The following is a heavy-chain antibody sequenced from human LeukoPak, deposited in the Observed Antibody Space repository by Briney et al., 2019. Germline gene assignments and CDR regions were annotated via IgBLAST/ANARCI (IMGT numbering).Heavy chain of an antibody. CDR1: GGSFSGYY. Sequence: SETLSLTCAVYGGSFSGYYWSWIRHPPGKGLEWIGEINHSGSTNYNPSLKSRVTISVDTSKNQFSLKLSSVTAADTAVYYCARGRYSGSYFLNWGQGTLVTVSS. CDR3: ARGRYSGSYFLN. V-gene: IGHV4-34*01. D-gene: IGHD1-26*01. J-gene: IGHJ4*02. CDR2: INHSGST.